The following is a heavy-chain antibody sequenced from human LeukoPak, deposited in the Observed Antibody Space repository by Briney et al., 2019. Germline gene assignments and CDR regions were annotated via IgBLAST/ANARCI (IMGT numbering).Heavy chain of an antibody. CDR2: ISSNGGST. J-gene: IGHJ4*02. CDR1: GFTFSSYA. Sequence: LTGGSLRLSCAASGFTFSSYAMHWVRQAPGKGLEYVSAISSNGGSTYYANSVKGRFTISRDNSKNTLYLQMGSLRAEDTAVYYCARDRPHNYYDSSGYYRGWGQGTLVTVSS. V-gene: IGHV3-64*01. CDR3: ARDRPHNYYDSSGYYRG. D-gene: IGHD3-22*01.